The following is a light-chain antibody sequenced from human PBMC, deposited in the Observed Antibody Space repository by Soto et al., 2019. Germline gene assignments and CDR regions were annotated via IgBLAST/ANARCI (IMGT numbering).Light chain of an antibody. Sequence: QSALTQPASVSGSPGQSVTISCTGTSSDVGGYNYASWYQQHPGKAPKLLIYDVSHRPSVVSSRFSGSKSGNTASLAISGLQAEDEADYYCSSYTSTNTLVIFGGGTKVTVL. CDR1: SSDVGGYNY. V-gene: IGLV2-14*03. J-gene: IGLJ2*01. CDR3: SSYTSTNTLVI. CDR2: DVS.